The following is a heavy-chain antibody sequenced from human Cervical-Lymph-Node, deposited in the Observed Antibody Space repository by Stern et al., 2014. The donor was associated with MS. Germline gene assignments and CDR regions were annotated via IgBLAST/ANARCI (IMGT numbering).Heavy chain of an antibody. CDR3: SRLSYAYGGNFDY. CDR2: IYWDDDK. D-gene: IGHD4-23*01. Sequence: QVTLTVPRPTLVKPTQTLTLTCTFSGFSPSASGVGVGLIRQPPGKALDWLALIYWDDDKRYSPSLRIRVTIPKDTSKNRVVLTMTNMDPVDTATYFCSRLSYAYGGNFDYWGQGTLVTVSS. CDR1: GFSPSASGVG. V-gene: IGHV2-5*02. J-gene: IGHJ4*02.